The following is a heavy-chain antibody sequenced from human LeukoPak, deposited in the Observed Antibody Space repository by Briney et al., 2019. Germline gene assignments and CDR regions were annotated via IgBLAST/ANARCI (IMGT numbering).Heavy chain of an antibody. CDR2: IYSGGTT. V-gene: IGHV3-53*01. D-gene: IGHD5-24*01. CDR1: GFIVSSNH. Sequence: PGGSLRLSCAASGFIVSSNHMNWVRQAPGKGLQWVSVIYSGGTTYYADSVKGRFTISRDNSKNTLYLQMNSLRAEDTAVYYCARALLVRNGYNYSPNYFDYWGQGTLVTVSS. J-gene: IGHJ4*02. CDR3: ARALLVRNGYNYSPNYFDY.